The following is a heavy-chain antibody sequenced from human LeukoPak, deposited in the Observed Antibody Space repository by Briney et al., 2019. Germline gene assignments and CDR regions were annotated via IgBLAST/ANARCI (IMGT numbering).Heavy chain of an antibody. CDR1: GFTFSSYG. D-gene: IGHD3-22*01. J-gene: IGHJ4*02. CDR3: AKERDYYDSSEFDY. Sequence: GGSLRLSCAASGFTFSSYGMHWVRQAPGKGLEWVAFIRYDGSNKYYADSVKGRFTISRDNSKNTLYLQMNSLRAEDTAVYYCAKERDYYDSSEFDYWGQGTLVTVSS. CDR2: IRYDGSNK. V-gene: IGHV3-30*02.